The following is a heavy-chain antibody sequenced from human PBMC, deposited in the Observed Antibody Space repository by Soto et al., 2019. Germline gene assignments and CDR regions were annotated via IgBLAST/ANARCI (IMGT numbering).Heavy chain of an antibody. CDR1: VFTFSSYA. V-gene: IGHV3-23*01. CDR2: ISGSGGST. CDR3: AKGWYSSGWYLQH. Sequence: GSLRLSCAASVFTFSSYAMSWVRQAPGKGLEWVSAISGSGGSTYYADSVKGRFTISRDNSKNTLYLQMNSLRAEDTAVYYCAKGWYSSGWYLQHWGQGTLVTVSS. D-gene: IGHD6-19*01. J-gene: IGHJ1*01.